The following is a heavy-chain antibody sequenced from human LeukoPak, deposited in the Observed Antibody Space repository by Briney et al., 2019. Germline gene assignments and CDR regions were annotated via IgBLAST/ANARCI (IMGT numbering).Heavy chain of an antibody. D-gene: IGHD2-15*01. CDR1: GGSISSTSSY. J-gene: IGHJ5*02. CDR3: ARHEGYCSGGSCYSVRWFDP. Sequence: KPSETLSLTCTVSGGSISSTSSYWGWIRQHPGKGLEWIGSIFYSGTTYYNPSLKSRVTISVDTSKNQFSLKLTPVTATDTSVYYCARHEGYCSGGSCYSVRWFDPWGQGTLVTVSS. V-gene: IGHV4-39*01. CDR2: IFYSGTT.